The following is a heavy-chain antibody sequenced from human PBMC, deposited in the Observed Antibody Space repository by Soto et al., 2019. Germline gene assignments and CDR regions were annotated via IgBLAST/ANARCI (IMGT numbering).Heavy chain of an antibody. CDR2: ILPIFTTA. J-gene: IGHJ4*02. D-gene: IGHD6-13*01. V-gene: IGHV1-69*13. CDR3: AKDIGFQQHLFVFDN. Sequence: ASVKVSCKGSGGTFSPYAFSWVRQAPGQGLEWMGGILPIFTTATYAPKFQDRVTITADESTSTVYMDLSSLRSEDTALYYCAKDIGFQQHLFVFDNWGQGTLVTVSS. CDR1: GGTFSPYA.